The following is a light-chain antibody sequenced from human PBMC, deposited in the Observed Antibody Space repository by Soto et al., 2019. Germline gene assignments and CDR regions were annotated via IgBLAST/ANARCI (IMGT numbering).Light chain of an antibody. CDR1: QSISNY. Sequence: DIQMTQSPSSLSASVGDRVTITCRASQSISNYLNWYQQKPGKAPKLLIYAASSLQSGVPSRFSGSGSGTDFTLTISSLQPEDFATYYCQQSYSTPLYTCGQGTKLESK. J-gene: IGKJ2*01. V-gene: IGKV1-39*01. CDR2: AAS. CDR3: QQSYSTPLYT.